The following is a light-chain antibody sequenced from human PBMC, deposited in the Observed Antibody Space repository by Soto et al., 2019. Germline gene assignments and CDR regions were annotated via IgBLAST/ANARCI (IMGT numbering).Light chain of an antibody. V-gene: IGLV2-8*01. Sequence: QTVVTQPPSASGSPGQSVTISCTGTSSDVGGYNYVSWYQQHPGKAPKLMIYEVSKRPSGVPDRFSGSKSGNTASLTVSGLQAEDEADYYCSSYAGNNNLVFGGGTKVTVL. CDR1: SSDVGGYNY. J-gene: IGLJ2*01. CDR2: EVS. CDR3: SSYAGNNNLV.